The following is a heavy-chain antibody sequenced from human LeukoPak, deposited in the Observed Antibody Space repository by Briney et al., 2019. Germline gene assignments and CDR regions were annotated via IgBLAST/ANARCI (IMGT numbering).Heavy chain of an antibody. V-gene: IGHV4-39*07. D-gene: IGHD6-6*01. CDR1: GGSISSGGYY. Sequence: PSETLSLTCTVSGGSISSGGYYWSWIRQPPGKGLEWIGEINHSGSTNYNPSLKSRVTISVDTSKNQFSLKLSSVTAADTAVYYCARRSKKGIAARRRDAFDIWGQGTMVTVSS. CDR2: INHSGST. CDR3: ARRSKKGIAARRRDAFDI. J-gene: IGHJ3*02.